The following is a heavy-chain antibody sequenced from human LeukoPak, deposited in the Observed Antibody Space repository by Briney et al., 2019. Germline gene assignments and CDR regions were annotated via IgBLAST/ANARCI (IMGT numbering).Heavy chain of an antibody. Sequence: GGSLRLSCAASGFTFSSYGMHWGRPAPGKGLEWVAYIQYDGSNEQYADSVKGRFSISRDSSKNILYLQMNSLRSEDTAVYYCARSRGVVVAAIGPSGAFDIWGQGTMVTVSS. CDR1: GFTFSSYG. CDR3: ARSRGVVVAAIGPSGAFDI. D-gene: IGHD2-15*01. J-gene: IGHJ3*02. CDR2: IQYDGSNE. V-gene: IGHV3-30*19.